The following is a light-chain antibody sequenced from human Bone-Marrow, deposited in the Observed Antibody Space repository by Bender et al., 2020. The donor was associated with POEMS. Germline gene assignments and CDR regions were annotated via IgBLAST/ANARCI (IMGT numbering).Light chain of an antibody. CDR2: QGT. Sequence: QSALTQPASVSGSPGQSITISCTGATSDVGTYYIVSWYQQHPGKAPKLIIYQGTNRPSGVSSRFSGSESGNTASLTISGLQTEDEADYYCSSYTTTSLWVFGGGTKVTVL. V-gene: IGLV2-14*02. CDR3: SSYTTTSLWV. J-gene: IGLJ3*02. CDR1: TSDVGTYYI.